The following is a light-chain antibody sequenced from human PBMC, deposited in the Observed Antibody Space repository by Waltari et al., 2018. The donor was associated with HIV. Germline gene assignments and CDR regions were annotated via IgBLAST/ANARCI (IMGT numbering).Light chain of an antibody. CDR3: QQYYGTPPT. Sequence: DIVMTQSPDSLAVSLGERATVNCKSSQSVLYSSKNKNYLAWYQQKPGQPPKLLIYWASTRESGVAERFSGSGSGTDFTLTISSMQAEDVAVYYCQQYYGTPPTFGQGTKVEIK. V-gene: IGKV4-1*01. CDR1: QSVLYSSKNKNY. CDR2: WAS. J-gene: IGKJ1*01.